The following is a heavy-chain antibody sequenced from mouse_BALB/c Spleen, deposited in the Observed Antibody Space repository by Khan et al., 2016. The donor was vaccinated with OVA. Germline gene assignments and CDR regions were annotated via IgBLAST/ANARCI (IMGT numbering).Heavy chain of an antibody. Sequence: QVQLKESGPGLVAPSQSLSITCTVSGFSLTTYGVNWICQPLGKGLEWLGVIWGDGNTNYHSALISRLSISKDNSQSQVFLKLNSLQTDDTATYNCAKWGDGSTYAMDYWGQGTSVTVSS. V-gene: IGHV2-3*01. CDR3: AKWGDGSTYAMDY. J-gene: IGHJ4*01. CDR1: GFSLTTYG. D-gene: IGHD2-3*01. CDR2: IWGDGNT.